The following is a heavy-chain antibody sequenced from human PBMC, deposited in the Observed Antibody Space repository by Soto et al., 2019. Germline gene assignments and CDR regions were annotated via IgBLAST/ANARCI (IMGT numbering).Heavy chain of an antibody. CDR3: ARERVRGISDY. CDR2: INPKSGGT. V-gene: IGHV1-2*02. D-gene: IGHD3-10*01. CDR1: GYTFTGYY. J-gene: IGHJ4*02. Sequence: QVQLVQSGAEVKKPGASVKVSCKASGYTFTGYYMHWVRQAPGQGLEWMGWINPKSGGTNYAQKFQGRVTMTRDTSISTAYMELSRLRSDDTAVYYCARERVRGISDYWGQGTLVTVSS.